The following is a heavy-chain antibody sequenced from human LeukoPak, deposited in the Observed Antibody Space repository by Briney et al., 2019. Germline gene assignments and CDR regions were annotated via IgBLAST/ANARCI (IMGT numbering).Heavy chain of an antibody. D-gene: IGHD5-18*01. CDR3: ASRDTAILQGMDV. CDR1: GFTFSSYW. V-gene: IGHV3-7*01. CDR2: IKQDGGDK. J-gene: IGHJ6*02. Sequence: PGGSLRLSCAASGFTFSSYWMSWVRQAPGKGLEWVANIKQDGGDKYYVDAVKGRFTISRDNAKNSLYLQMNSLRDEDTAVYYCASRDTAILQGMDVWGQGTTVTVSS.